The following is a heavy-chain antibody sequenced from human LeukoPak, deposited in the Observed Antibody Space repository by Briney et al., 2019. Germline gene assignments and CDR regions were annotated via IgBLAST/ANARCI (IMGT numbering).Heavy chain of an antibody. CDR1: GGSISSYY. D-gene: IGHD1-1*01. CDR2: IYTSGST. V-gene: IGHV4-4*07. J-gene: IGHJ4*02. CDR3: ASEGTTFSSFDY. Sequence: SETLSLTCTVSGGSISSYYWSWIRQPAGKGLEWIGRIYTSGSTNYNPSLKRRVTISVDTSKNQFSLKLNSVIATDTAVYYCASEGTTFSSFDYWGQGTLVTVSS.